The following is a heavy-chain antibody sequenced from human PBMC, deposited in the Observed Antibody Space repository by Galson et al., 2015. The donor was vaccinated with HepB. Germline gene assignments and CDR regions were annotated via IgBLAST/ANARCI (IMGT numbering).Heavy chain of an antibody. CDR3: ARGYSSSWYDWFDP. CDR1: GFTFSDYY. J-gene: IGHJ5*02. D-gene: IGHD6-13*01. CDR2: VSSSGSTI. V-gene: IGHV3-11*01. Sequence: SLRLSCAASGFTFSDYYMSWIRQAPGKGLEWVSYVSSSGSTIYYADSVKGRFTISRDNAKNSLYLQMNSLRAEDTAVYYCARGYSSSWYDWFDPWGQGTLVTVSS.